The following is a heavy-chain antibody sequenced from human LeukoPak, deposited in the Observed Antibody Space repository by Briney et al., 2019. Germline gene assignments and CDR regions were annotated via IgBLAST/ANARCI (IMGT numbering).Heavy chain of an antibody. D-gene: IGHD1-26*01. CDR2: IVVGSGNT. CDR1: GFTFPSSA. Sequence: SVKVSCKASGFTFPSSAVQWVRPARGQRLEWIGWIVVGSGNTNYAQNFQERITITRDMSTSTAYMELSSLRSEDTAVYYCAADPYSGTPDAFDIWGQGTMVTVSS. J-gene: IGHJ3*02. V-gene: IGHV1-58*01. CDR3: AADPYSGTPDAFDI.